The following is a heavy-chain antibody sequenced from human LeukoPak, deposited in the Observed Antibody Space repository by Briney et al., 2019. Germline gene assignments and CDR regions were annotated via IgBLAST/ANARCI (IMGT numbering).Heavy chain of an antibody. CDR1: SGSISNYD. V-gene: IGHV4-4*07. J-gene: IGHJ4*02. CDR3: ARDPPPKW. CDR2: IYTSGST. D-gene: IGHD2-8*01. Sequence: PSETLSLTCTVSSGSISNYDWSWIRQPAGKGLEWIGRIYTSGSTNYNPSLKSRVTMSVDTSKKQFSLKLSSVAAADTAVYYCARDPPPKWWGQGTLVTVSS.